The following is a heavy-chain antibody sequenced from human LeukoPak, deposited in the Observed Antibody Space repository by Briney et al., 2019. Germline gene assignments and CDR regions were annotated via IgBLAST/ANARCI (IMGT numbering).Heavy chain of an antibody. J-gene: IGHJ4*02. CDR1: GFTFSSYW. CDR2: ISQDESHK. CDR3: GGEPRSMAY. Sequence: PGGSLRLSCAASGFTFSSYWMSWARQAPGKGLEWVASISQDESHKYYLDSVKGRFTISRDNAKNSLFLQVNSLRVEDTAVYYCGGEPRSMAYWGQGTLVTVSS. D-gene: IGHD2-21*01. V-gene: IGHV3-7*01.